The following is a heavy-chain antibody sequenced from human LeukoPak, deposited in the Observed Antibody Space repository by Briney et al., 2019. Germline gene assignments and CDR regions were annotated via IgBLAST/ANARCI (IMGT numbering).Heavy chain of an antibody. CDR3: ASGSGYCSGGSCYINWFDP. CDR2: ISSSSSTI. D-gene: IGHD2-15*01. CDR1: GFTFSSYS. V-gene: IGHV3-48*01. Sequence: GGSLRLSCAASGFTFSSYSMNWVRQAPGKGLEWVSYISSSSSTIYYADSVKGRFTISRDNAKNSLYLQMNSLRAEDTVVYYCASGSGYCSGGSCYINWFDPWGQGTLVTVSS. J-gene: IGHJ5*02.